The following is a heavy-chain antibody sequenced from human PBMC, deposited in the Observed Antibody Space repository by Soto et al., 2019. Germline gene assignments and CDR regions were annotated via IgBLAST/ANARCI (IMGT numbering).Heavy chain of an antibody. CDR3: ARPLETSGWYDY. CDR1: GYSFTSYW. J-gene: IGHJ4*02. V-gene: IGHV5-51*01. D-gene: IGHD6-19*01. CDR2: IYPGDSDT. Sequence: GESLKISCKGPGYSFTSYWIGWVRQMPGKGVELMGIIYPGDSDTRYSPSFQGKVTISADKSISTAYLQWSSLEASDTAMYYCARPLETSGWYDYWGQGTLVTVSS.